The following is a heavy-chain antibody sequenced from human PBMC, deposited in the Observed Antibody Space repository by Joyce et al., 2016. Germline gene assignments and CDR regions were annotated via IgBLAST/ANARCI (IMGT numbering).Heavy chain of an antibody. D-gene: IGHD6-25*01. CDR3: AKILTATYSSGWFLDY. CDR1: GLTLRNYG. V-gene: IGHV3-30*18. Sequence: QVQLVESGGGVVQPGRSLRLSCAASGLTLRNYGVHWVRQAPGKGLEWVAVISYDGIDKYYADSVKGRFTISRDNSKNTVFLEMNSLRAEDTAVYYCAKILTATYSSGWFLDYWGQGTLVTVSS. J-gene: IGHJ4*02. CDR2: ISYDGIDK.